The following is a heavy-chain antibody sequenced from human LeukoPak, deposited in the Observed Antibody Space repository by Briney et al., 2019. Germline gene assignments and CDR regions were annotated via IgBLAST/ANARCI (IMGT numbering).Heavy chain of an antibody. CDR1: GFTFSDYY. Sequence: GGSLRLSCAASGFTFSDYYMYWIRQAPGKGLEWVSYISSNGNTIYYADSVKGRFTISRDNAKNSLYLQMNSLRAEDTAVYYCARATVTSVWGKGTTVTVSS. D-gene: IGHD4-11*01. V-gene: IGHV3-11*04. CDR3: ARATVTSV. J-gene: IGHJ6*04. CDR2: ISSNGNTI.